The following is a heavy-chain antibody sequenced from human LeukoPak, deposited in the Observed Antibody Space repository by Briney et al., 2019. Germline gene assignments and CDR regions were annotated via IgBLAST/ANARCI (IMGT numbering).Heavy chain of an antibody. J-gene: IGHJ4*02. CDR1: GFTFSSYA. Sequence: GGSLRLSCAASGFTFSSYAMSWVRQAPGKGPEWVSAISGSGGSTYYADSVKGRFTISRDNSKNTLYLQMNSLRAEDTAVYYCATRLYDFWSGYHNTLDYWGQGTLVTVSS. CDR2: ISGSGGST. CDR3: ATRLYDFWSGYHNTLDY. D-gene: IGHD3-3*01. V-gene: IGHV3-23*01.